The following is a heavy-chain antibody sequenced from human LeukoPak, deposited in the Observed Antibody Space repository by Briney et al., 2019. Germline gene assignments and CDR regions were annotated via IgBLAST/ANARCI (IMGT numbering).Heavy chain of an antibody. CDR2: IYHSGST. J-gene: IGHJ4*02. D-gene: IGHD5-18*01. V-gene: IGHV4-4*02. CDR1: GGSISSSNW. CDR3: ARAGYTPYYFDY. Sequence: SETLSLTCAVSGGSISSSNWWSWVRQPPGKGLEWIGEIYHSGSTNYNPSLKSRVTISVDKSENQFSLKLSSVTAADTAVYYCARAGYTPYYFDYWGQGTLVTVSS.